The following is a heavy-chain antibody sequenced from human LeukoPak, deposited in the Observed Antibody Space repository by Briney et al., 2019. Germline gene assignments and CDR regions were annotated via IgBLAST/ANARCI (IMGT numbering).Heavy chain of an antibody. Sequence: GASVKVSCKVSGYTLTELSMHWVRQAPGKGLEWMGGFDPEDGETIYAQKFQGRVTMTEDTSTDTAYMELSSLRSEDTAVYYCATGRTILTGYPDAFDIWGQGTMVTVSS. CDR2: FDPEDGET. V-gene: IGHV1-24*01. D-gene: IGHD3-9*01. CDR1: GYTLTELS. CDR3: ATGRTILTGYPDAFDI. J-gene: IGHJ3*02.